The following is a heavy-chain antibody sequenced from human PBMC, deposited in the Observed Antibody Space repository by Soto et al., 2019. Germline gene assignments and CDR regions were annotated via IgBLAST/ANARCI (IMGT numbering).Heavy chain of an antibody. D-gene: IGHD2-15*01. J-gene: IGHJ4*02. CDR3: TRHRDYCSGGSCYTPDFDY. Sequence: EVQLVESGGGLVQPRGSLKLSCAASGFTFSGSAMHWVRQASGKGLEWVGRIRSKANSYATAYAASVKGRFTISRDDSKNTAYLQMNSLKTEDTAVYYCTRHRDYCSGGSCYTPDFDYWGQGTLVTVSS. V-gene: IGHV3-73*02. CDR2: IRSKANSYAT. CDR1: GFTFSGSA.